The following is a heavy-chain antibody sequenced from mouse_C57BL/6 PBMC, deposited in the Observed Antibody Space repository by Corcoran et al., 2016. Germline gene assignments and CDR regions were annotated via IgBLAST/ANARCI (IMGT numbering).Heavy chain of an antibody. V-gene: IGHV1-26*01. Sequence: EVQLQQSGPELVKPGASVMISCKASGYTFTDYYMNWVKQSHGKSLEWIGDINPNNGGTSYNQKFKGKATLTVDKSSSTAYMELRSLTSEDSAVYYCARKGYEGYYAMDYWGQGTSVTVSS. D-gene: IGHD3-2*02. CDR1: GYTFTDYY. CDR2: INPNNGGT. CDR3: ARKGYEGYYAMDY. J-gene: IGHJ4*01.